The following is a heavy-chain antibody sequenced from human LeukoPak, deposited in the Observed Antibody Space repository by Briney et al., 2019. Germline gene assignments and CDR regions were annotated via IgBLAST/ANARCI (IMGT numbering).Heavy chain of an antibody. J-gene: IGHJ4*02. CDR2: ISAYKGVT. Sequence: ASVKVSCKPSGYTFISYGISWVRQAPGQGLEWVGWISAYKGVTDYAQKFQGRVAMTTDTPTSTVYMELMSLTFEDTAVYYCARVNDIAVVAAAAPHYEFWGQGTLVTVSS. V-gene: IGHV1-18*01. CDR3: ARVNDIAVVAAAAPHYEF. CDR1: GYTFISYG. D-gene: IGHD2-15*01.